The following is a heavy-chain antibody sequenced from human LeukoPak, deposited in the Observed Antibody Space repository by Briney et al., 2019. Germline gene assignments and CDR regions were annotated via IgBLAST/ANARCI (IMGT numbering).Heavy chain of an antibody. V-gene: IGHV1-3*01. CDR2: INAGNGNT. D-gene: IGHD4-17*01. CDR3: ARVTHFYGDYLPFDY. Sequence: ASVKVSCKASGYTFTSYAMHWVRQAPGQRLEWMGWINAGNGNTKYSQKFQGRVTITRDTSASTAYMELSSLRSEDTAVYYCARVTHFYGDYLPFDYWGQGTLVTVSS. J-gene: IGHJ4*02. CDR1: GYTFTSYA.